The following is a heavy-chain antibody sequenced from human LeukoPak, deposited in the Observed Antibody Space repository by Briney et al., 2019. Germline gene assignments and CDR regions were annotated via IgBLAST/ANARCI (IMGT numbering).Heavy chain of an antibody. CDR3: AEDQGYSGYHYYFDY. V-gene: IGHV3-33*06. D-gene: IGHD5-12*01. J-gene: IGHJ4*02. CDR1: GFTFSSFG. CDR2: VWSDGSNK. Sequence: PGRSLRLSCAASGFTFSSFGMHWVRQAPGKGLEWVAVVWSDGSNKYYADSVKGRFTISRDNSKNTLYLQMNSLRAEDTAVYYCAEDQGYSGYHYYFDYWGQGTLVTVSS.